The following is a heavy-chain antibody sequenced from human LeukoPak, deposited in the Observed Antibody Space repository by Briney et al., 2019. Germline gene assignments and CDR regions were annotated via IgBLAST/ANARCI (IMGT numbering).Heavy chain of an antibody. CDR1: GFNFDDYA. CDR2: ISWNSGSI. CDR3: AKSRGDTAMVYYFDY. D-gene: IGHD5-18*01. Sequence: GGSLRLSCAASGFNFDDYAMHWVRQAPGKGLEWVSGISWNSGSIGYADSVKGRFTISRDNAKNSLYLQMNSLRAEDTALYYCAKSRGDTAMVYYFDYWGQGTLVTVSS. J-gene: IGHJ4*02. V-gene: IGHV3-9*01.